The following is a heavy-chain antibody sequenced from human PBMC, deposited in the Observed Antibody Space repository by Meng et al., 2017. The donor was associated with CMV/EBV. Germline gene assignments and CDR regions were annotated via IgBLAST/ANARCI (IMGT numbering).Heavy chain of an antibody. J-gene: IGHJ4*02. CDR2: IYSGGSSA. V-gene: IGHV3-23*03. CDR3: ARGGY. CDR1: GLTFSSYA. Sequence: GESLKISCAASGLTFSSYAMSWVRQAPGKGLEWVSVIYSGGSSAYYADSVKGRFTISRDNSKNTLYLQMNSLRAEDTAVYYCARGGYWGQGTLVTVSS. D-gene: IGHD3-16*01.